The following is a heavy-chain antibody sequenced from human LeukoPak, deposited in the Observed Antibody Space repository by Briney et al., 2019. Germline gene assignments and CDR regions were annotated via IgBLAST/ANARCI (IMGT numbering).Heavy chain of an antibody. CDR1: GGSFSGYY. Sequence: PSETLSLTCAVYGGSFSGYYWSWIRQPPGKGLEWIGEINHSGSTNYNPSLKSRVTISVDTSKNQFSLKLSSVTAADTAVYYCARETYYYDSSGYYYPDYWGQGTLVTVSS. CDR3: ARETYYYDSSGYYYPDY. V-gene: IGHV4-34*01. D-gene: IGHD3-22*01. J-gene: IGHJ4*02. CDR2: INHSGST.